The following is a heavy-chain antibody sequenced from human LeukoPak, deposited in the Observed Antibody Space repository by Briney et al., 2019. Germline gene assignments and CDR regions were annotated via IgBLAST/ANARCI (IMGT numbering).Heavy chain of an antibody. Sequence: SETLSLTCTVSGGSISSYYWSWIRQPPGKGLEWIGYIYYSGSTNYNPSLKSRVTISVDTSKNQFSLKLSSVTAADTAVYYCARDFGSWYKILDYWGQGTLVTVSS. J-gene: IGHJ4*02. CDR3: ARDFGSWYKILDY. CDR1: GGSISSYY. V-gene: IGHV4-59*12. CDR2: IYYSGST. D-gene: IGHD6-13*01.